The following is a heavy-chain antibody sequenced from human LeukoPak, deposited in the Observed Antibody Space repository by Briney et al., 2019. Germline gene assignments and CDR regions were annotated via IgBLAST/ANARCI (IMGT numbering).Heavy chain of an antibody. CDR2: IVVGSGNT. CDR1: GFTFTSFA. V-gene: IGHV1-58*02. J-gene: IGHJ3*02. D-gene: IGHD3-22*01. CDR3: AAAGDSSGSNDAFDI. Sequence: GASVKVSCKASGFTFTSFAMQWVRQARGQRLEWIGWIVVGSGNTNYAQKFQERVTITRDMSTSTAYMELSSLRSEDTAVYYCAAAGDSSGSNDAFDIWGQGTMVTVSS.